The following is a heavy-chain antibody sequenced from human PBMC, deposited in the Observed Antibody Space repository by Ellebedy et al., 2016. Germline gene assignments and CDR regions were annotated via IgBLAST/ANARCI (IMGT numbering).Heavy chain of an antibody. V-gene: IGHV3-33*01. J-gene: IGHJ5*02. CDR3: ARDLDRSRQQLTNWFNP. Sequence: GESLKISXGASGFTFSSYAMHWVRQAPGKGLEWVAVIWYDGSNKYYADSVKGRFTISRDNFQNTLFLQMNSLRAEDTAVYYCARDLDRSRQQLTNWFNPWGQGTLVTVSS. CDR2: IWYDGSNK. D-gene: IGHD3/OR15-3a*01. CDR1: GFTFSSYA.